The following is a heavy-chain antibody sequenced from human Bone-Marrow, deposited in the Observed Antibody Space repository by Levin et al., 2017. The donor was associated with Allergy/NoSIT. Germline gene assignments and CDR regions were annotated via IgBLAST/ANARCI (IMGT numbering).Heavy chain of an antibody. CDR2: LYRGGIT. CDR3: ERELSLHDTSENALDV. D-gene: IGHD3-22*01. Sequence: PGGSLRLSCEASGFSVSDNYMVWVRQAPGKGLEWVAALYRGGITTYADSVRGRFSISSAESMNTASLVMSSLRGEDTAVYYCERELSLHDTSENALDVWGQGAKVTVSS. V-gene: IGHV3-53*01. J-gene: IGHJ3*01. CDR1: GFSVSDNY.